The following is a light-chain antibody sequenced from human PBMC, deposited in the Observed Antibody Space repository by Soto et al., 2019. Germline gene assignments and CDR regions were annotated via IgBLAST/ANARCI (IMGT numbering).Light chain of an antibody. CDR2: GAS. CDR1: QSVSSIY. CDR3: QQYVSSPT. V-gene: IGKV3-20*01. Sequence: EIVLTQSPGTLSLSPGERATLSCRASQSVSSIYLAWYQQKPGQAPRLLIYGASSRATGIPDRFSGSGSGTDFNLTISRLEPEDFAVYYCQQYVSSPTFGQGTKVEIK. J-gene: IGKJ1*01.